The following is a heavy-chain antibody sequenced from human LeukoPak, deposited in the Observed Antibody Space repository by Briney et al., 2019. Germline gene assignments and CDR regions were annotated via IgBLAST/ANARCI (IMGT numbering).Heavy chain of an antibody. CDR2: ISAYNGNT. V-gene: IGHV1-18*01. Sequence: ASVKVSCKASGYTFTSYGISWVRQAPGQGLEWMGRISAYNGNTNYAQKLQGRVTMTTDTSTSTAYMELRSLRSDDTAVYYCARLQGRWELPKLDYWGQGTLVTVSS. J-gene: IGHJ4*02. D-gene: IGHD1-26*01. CDR3: ARLQGRWELPKLDY. CDR1: GYTFTSYG.